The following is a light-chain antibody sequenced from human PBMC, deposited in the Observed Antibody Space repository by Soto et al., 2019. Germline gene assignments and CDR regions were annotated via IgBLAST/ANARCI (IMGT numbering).Light chain of an antibody. J-gene: IGKJ2*01. Sequence: EIVMTQSPATLSVSPGERATLSCRASQTVASNLAWYQQKPGQAPRLLIHGASSRATGVPARFSGSGSGTEFTLTISSLQSEDFAVSYCQQYHNCPPQYPFGQGTKLQIK. CDR1: QTVASN. CDR3: QQYHNCPPQYP. CDR2: GAS. V-gene: IGKV3-15*01.